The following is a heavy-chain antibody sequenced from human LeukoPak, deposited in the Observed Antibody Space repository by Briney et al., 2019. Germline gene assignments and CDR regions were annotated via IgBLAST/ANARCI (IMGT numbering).Heavy chain of an antibody. CDR2: IYSAGST. D-gene: IGHD3-3*01. Sequence: GGSLRLSCAASGFTVSSNYMSWVRQAPGKGLEGGSIIYSAGSTYYADSVKGRFTISRDNSKNTLYLQMNSLRAEDTAVYYCARGRGDLDFYYFDYWGQGTLVTVSS. V-gene: IGHV3-66*01. CDR1: GFTVSSNY. CDR3: ARGRGDLDFYYFDY. J-gene: IGHJ4*02.